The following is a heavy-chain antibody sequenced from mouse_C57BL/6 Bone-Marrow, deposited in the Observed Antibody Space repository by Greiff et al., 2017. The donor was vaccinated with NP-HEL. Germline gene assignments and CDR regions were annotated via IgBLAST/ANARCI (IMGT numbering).Heavy chain of an antibody. J-gene: IGHJ4*01. CDR2: FHPYNDDT. V-gene: IGHV1-47*01. CDR3: AVYYYGSSPSYAMDY. CDR1: GYTFTTYP. D-gene: IGHD1-1*01. Sequence: QVQLQQSGAELVKPGASVKMSCKASGYTFTTYPIEWMKQNHGKSLEWIGNFHPYNDDTKYNEKFKGKATLTVEKSSSTVYLELSRLTSDDSAVYYCAVYYYGSSPSYAMDYWGQGTSGTVSS.